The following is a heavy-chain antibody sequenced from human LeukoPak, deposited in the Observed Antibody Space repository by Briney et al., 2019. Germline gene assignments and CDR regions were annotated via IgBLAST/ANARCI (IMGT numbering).Heavy chain of an antibody. D-gene: IGHD1-1*01. CDR1: GYTFTGYY. CDR3: AREATGTTGNYYGMDV. Sequence: ASVKVSCKASGYTFTGYYMHWVRQAPGQGLEWMGWINPNSGGTNYAQKFQGRVTTTRDTSISTAYMELSRLRSDDTAVYYCAREATGTTGNYYGMDVWGQGTTVTVSS. V-gene: IGHV1-2*02. J-gene: IGHJ6*02. CDR2: INPNSGGT.